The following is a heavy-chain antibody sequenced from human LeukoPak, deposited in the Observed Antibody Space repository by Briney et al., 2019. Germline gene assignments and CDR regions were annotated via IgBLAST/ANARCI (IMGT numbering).Heavy chain of an antibody. V-gene: IGHV7-4-1*04. J-gene: IGHJ4*02. CDR3: ARGWPVVHNTEMEGGDY. CDR2: INTNTGNP. Sequence: ASVKVSCKASGYTFTSYAMNWVRQAPGQGLEWMRWINTNTGNPTYAQGFTGRFVFSLDTSVSMAYLQISSLKAEDTAVYYCARGWPVVHNTEMEGGDYWGQGTLVTVSS. D-gene: IGHD5-18*01. CDR1: GYTFTSYA.